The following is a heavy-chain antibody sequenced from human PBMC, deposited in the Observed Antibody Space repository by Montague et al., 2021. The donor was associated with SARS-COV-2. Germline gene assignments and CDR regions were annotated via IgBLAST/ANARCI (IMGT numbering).Heavy chain of an antibody. CDR2: INHGGST. CDR1: GSSFSGYY. CDR3: ARLRDGVVPSPILGVGPFYSNYYMDV. J-gene: IGHJ6*03. Sequence: SEALSPICAVHGSSFSGYYWNWIRQSPGKGLEWIGEINHGGSTKFSPSLKGRLTISTDTSKNQFSLKLTSVAAADTAVYYCARLRDGVVPSPILGVGPFYSNYYMDVWGRGTPVTVSS. D-gene: IGHD3-10*01. V-gene: IGHV4-34*01.